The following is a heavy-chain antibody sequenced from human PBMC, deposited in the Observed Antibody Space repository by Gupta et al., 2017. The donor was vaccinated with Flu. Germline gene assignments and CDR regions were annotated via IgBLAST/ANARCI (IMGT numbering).Heavy chain of an antibody. D-gene: IGHD3-10*01. J-gene: IGHJ5*02. CDR3: ARVQPSGITMVDPSGVWFDP. CDR1: GDSITSGYYF. Sequence: QVQLQESGPGVVKASETLSLTCTVSGDSITSGYYFWTWIRQPPGKGLEWIGYISHSGNRFYNSSLKSRVSMSLDTSKNQLSLVLASVSVADTAMYYCARVQPSGITMVDPSGVWFDPWGQGALVTVSS. V-gene: IGHV4-30-4*01. CDR2: ISHSGNR.